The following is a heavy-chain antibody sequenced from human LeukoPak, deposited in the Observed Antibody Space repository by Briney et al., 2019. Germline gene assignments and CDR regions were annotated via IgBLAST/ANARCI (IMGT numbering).Heavy chain of an antibody. J-gene: IGHJ6*02. CDR1: GGSITNYY. D-gene: IGHD1-1*01. Sequence: SETLSLTCAVSGGSITNYYWSWIRQPPGKGLEWIGYIYYSGSTNYNPSLKSRVTISVDKSKNQFSLKLSSVTAADTAVYYCARDRGTTGRNYYGMDVWGQGTTVTVSS. CDR3: ARDRGTTGRNYYGMDV. CDR2: IYYSGST. V-gene: IGHV4-59*12.